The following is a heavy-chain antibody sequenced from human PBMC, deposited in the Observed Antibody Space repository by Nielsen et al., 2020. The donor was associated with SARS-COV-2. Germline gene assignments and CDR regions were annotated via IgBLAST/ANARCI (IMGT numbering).Heavy chain of an antibody. V-gene: IGHV3-33*01. J-gene: IGHJ4*02. D-gene: IGHD2-21*01. CDR1: GFTFSNDV. CDR2: IWYDGSKK. Sequence: GESLKISCAASGFTFSNDVMHWVRQAPGKGLEWVAGIWYDGSKKYYADSVKGRFTISRDNAKNSLYLQMNSLRAEDTAVYYCARDTAFDFVQVFDSWGQGTLVTVSS. CDR3: ARDTAFDFVQVFDS.